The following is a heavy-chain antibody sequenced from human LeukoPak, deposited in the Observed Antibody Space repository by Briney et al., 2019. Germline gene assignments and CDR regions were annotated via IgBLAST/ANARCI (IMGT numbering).Heavy chain of an antibody. CDR1: GFTFDDYA. Sequence: PGGSLRLSCAASGFTFDDYAMHWVRQAPGKGLEWVSGISWNSGSIGYADSVKGRFTISRDNAKNSLYLQMNSLRAEDMALYYCAKASSWYGESSSYYFDYWGQGTLVTVSS. CDR3: AKASSWYGESSSYYFDY. V-gene: IGHV3-9*03. CDR2: ISWNSGSI. D-gene: IGHD6-13*01. J-gene: IGHJ4*02.